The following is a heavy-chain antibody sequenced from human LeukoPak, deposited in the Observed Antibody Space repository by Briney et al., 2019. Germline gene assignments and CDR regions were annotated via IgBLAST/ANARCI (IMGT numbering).Heavy chain of an antibody. V-gene: IGHV3-23*01. CDR1: GFTFSNYA. CDR2: ISGSGSSS. J-gene: IGHJ4*02. Sequence: GGSLRLSCAASGFTFSNYAMSWVRQPPGKGLEWVSGISGSGSSSYYADSVKGRFTISRDNSKNTLYLQMNTLRADDTAVYYCARNENSGWGYFDYWGQGTLVTVSS. D-gene: IGHD5-12*01. CDR3: ARNENSGWGYFDY.